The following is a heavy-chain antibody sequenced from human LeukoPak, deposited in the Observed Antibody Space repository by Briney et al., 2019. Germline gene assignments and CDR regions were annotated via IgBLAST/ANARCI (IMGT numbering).Heavy chain of an antibody. CDR1: GGSISSYY. D-gene: IGHD4-17*01. J-gene: IGHJ5*02. V-gene: IGHV4-59*08. CDR2: IYYSGST. Sequence: SETLSLTCTVSGGSISSYYWSWIRQPPGKGLEWIGYIYYSGSTNYNPSLKSRVTISVDTSKNQFSLKLGSVTAADTAVYYCASLDYGDYGWFDPGAREPWSPSPQ. CDR3: ASLDYGDYGWFDP.